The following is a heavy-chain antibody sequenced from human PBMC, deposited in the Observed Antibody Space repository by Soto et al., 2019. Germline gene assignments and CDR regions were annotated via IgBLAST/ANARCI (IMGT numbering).Heavy chain of an antibody. CDR1: CGSIRSYY. V-gene: IGHV4-59*08. CDR2: IYYSGST. J-gene: IGHJ4*02. CDR3: ARLYIGYCSGGSCYANNFDY. Sequence: ETLSLTCTVSCGSIRSYYWSWIRQPPGQGLEWIGYIYYSGSTNYNPSLKSRVTISVDTSKNQFSLKLSSVTAADTAVYYCARLYIGYCSGGSCYANNFDYWGQGTLVTVSS. D-gene: IGHD2-15*01.